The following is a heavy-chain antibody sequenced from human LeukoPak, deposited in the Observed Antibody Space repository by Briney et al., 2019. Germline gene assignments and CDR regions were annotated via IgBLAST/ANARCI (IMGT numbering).Heavy chain of an antibody. Sequence: GGCLRLACAAPRLTFGSYAMTRVRQAPGKVLGWVSGISGNSAYAHYADSVKGGFTVSRDNSKNTLYLQMNSLRAEDRAVYYCAKYIESGRRYYDFRGQGTLVSVSS. CDR1: RLTFGSYA. D-gene: IGHD3-10*01. CDR3: AKYIESGRRYYDF. V-gene: IGHV3-23*01. J-gene: IGHJ4*02. CDR2: ISGNSAYA.